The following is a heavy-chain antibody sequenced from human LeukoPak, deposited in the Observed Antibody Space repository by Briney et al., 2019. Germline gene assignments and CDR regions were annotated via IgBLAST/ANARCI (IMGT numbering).Heavy chain of an antibody. CDR2: ISSSGSA. Sequence: SQTLSLTCTVSGDSISSGDYYWSWIRQPAGKGLEWIGRISSSGSANYNPSLKSRVTISVDTSKNQFSLKLSSVTAADTAVYFCARGPYSYDSSGAFDIWGQGTMVTVSS. D-gene: IGHD3-22*01. CDR3: ARGPYSYDSSGAFDI. V-gene: IGHV4-61*02. J-gene: IGHJ3*02. CDR1: GDSISSGDYY.